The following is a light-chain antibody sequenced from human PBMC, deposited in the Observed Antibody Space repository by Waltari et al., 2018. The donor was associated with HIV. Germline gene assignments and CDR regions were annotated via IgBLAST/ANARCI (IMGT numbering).Light chain of an antibody. V-gene: IGKV3-20*01. J-gene: IGKJ1*01. CDR3: LHYASSPRT. CDR1: QSVGSS. Sequence: EIVLTQSPGTLSLSPGERATLSCRASQSVGSSLAWYQQRLGQAPRLLIYGTSSRATGIPDRFSGTGSGTDFTLTISRLEPEDFAVYYCLHYASSPRTFGQGTKVESK. CDR2: GTS.